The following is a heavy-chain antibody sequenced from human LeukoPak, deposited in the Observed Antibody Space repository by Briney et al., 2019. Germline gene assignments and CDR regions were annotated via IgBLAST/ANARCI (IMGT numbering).Heavy chain of an antibody. CDR3: AKARSYGMDV. V-gene: IGHV3-23*01. CDR2: LSGSGGST. J-gene: IGHJ6*02. CDR1: GFTFSTYA. Sequence: PGGSLRLSCAASGFTFSTYALSWVRQAPGKGLEWVSALSGSGGSTYYADSVKGRFTISRDNSKNTLYLQMNSLRADDTAVYYCAKARSYGMDVWGQGTTVTVSS.